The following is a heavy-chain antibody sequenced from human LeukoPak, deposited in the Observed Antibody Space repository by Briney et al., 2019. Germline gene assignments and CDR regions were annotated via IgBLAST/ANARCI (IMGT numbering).Heavy chain of an antibody. CDR3: ARGPNYVWGSYRYFDY. Sequence: SETLSLTCTVSGGSISSGDYYWSWIRQPPGKGLEWIGYISYSGNTYYNPPLKSRVTISVDTSKNQFSLKLSSVTAADTAVYYCARGPNYVWGSYRYFDYWGRGILVTVSS. V-gene: IGHV4-30-4*01. J-gene: IGHJ4*02. CDR1: GGSISSGDYY. D-gene: IGHD3-16*02. CDR2: ISYSGNT.